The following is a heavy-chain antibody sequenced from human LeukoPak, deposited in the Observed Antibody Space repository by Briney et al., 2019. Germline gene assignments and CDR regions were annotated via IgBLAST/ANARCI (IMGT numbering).Heavy chain of an antibody. J-gene: IGHJ5*02. CDR2: IYSGGST. Sequence: PGGSLRLSCAASGFTVSSNYMSWVRQAPGKGLEWVSVIYSGGSTYYADFVKGRFTISRDNSKNTLYLQMNSLRAEDTALYYCARSGWAYYDFWSGYYNNWFDPWGQGTLVTVSS. CDR1: GFTVSSNY. CDR3: ARSGWAYYDFWSGYYNNWFDP. D-gene: IGHD3-3*01. V-gene: IGHV3-66*02.